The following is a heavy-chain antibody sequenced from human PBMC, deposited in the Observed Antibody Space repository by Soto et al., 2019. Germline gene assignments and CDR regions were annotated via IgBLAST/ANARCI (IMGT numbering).Heavy chain of an antibody. CDR1: GASITDSY. Sequence: QMQMQESGPRLVKPSETLYLTCSVYGASITDSYWSWIRQPPEKGLEWIGYIYFSGIANYNPSLKSRATISRDTSKNEFSLKLTSVTAADTAIYYCSRGDSDLAVSEAAYWGQGTLVIVSS. CDR3: SRGDSDLAVSEAAY. D-gene: IGHD2-15*01. CDR2: IYFSGIA. V-gene: IGHV4-59*01. J-gene: IGHJ1*01.